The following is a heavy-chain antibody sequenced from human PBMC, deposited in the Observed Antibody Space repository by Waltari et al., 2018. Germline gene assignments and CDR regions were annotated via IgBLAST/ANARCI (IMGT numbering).Heavy chain of an antibody. CDR1: GGSFSGYY. V-gene: IGHV4-34*01. J-gene: IGHJ4*02. CDR2: INHSGTT. Sequence: QVQLQQWGAGLLKPSETLSLTCAVYGGSFSGYYWSWIRQPPGKGLGWIGEINHSGTTNYNPSLKSRVTRSVDTSKTQFSLKRIWLTAADAAVYYCAGWSIAARPVDYWGQGTLVTVSS. D-gene: IGHD6-6*01. CDR3: AGWSIAARPVDY.